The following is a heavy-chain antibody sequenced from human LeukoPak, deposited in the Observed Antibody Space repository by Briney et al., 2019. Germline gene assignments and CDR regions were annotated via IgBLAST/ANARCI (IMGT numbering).Heavy chain of an antibody. CDR1: GYSFASFW. Sequence: GESLKISCKAYGYSFASFWIGWVRQMPGKGLEWMGIIYPGDSDTRYSPSFQGQVTISADKSISTAYLQWSSLKASDTAMYYCARKLFCSSTSCYYFDYWGQGTLVTVSS. V-gene: IGHV5-51*01. D-gene: IGHD2-2*01. J-gene: IGHJ4*02. CDR3: ARKLFCSSTSCYYFDY. CDR2: IYPGDSDT.